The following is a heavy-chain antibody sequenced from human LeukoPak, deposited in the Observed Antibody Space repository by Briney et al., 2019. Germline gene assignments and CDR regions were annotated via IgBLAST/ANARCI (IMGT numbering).Heavy chain of an antibody. CDR2: ISYDGSNE. V-gene: IGHV3-30*18. D-gene: IGHD3-22*01. J-gene: IGHJ4*02. CDR1: GFTFSSYG. Sequence: GGSLRLSCAASGFTFSSYGMHWVRQAPGKGLEWVAVISYDGSNEYYADSVKGRFTISRDNSKNTLYLQMNSLRAEDTAVYYCAKSESRGHYYDSSGYYLFDYWGQGTLVTVSS. CDR3: AKSESRGHYYDSSGYYLFDY.